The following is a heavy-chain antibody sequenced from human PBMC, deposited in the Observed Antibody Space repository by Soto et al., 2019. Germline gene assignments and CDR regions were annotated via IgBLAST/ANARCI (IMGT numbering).Heavy chain of an antibody. CDR3: ARDGISFNWFDP. D-gene: IGHD2-15*01. J-gene: IGHJ5*02. CDR2: ISYDGINK. Sequence: GGSLRLSCAASGFTFSSYAMHWVRQAPGKGLEWVAVISYDGINKYYADSVKGRFTISRDNSKNTLYLQMNSLRAEDTAVYYCARDGISFNWFDPWGQGTLVTVSS. CDR1: GFTFSSYA. V-gene: IGHV3-30-3*01.